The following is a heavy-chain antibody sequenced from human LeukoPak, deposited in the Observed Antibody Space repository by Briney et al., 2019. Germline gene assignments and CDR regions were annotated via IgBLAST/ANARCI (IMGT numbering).Heavy chain of an antibody. V-gene: IGHV1-2*02. Sequence: ASVEVSCKASGYTFTSYYMHWVRQAPGQGLEWMGWINPNSGGTNYAQKFQGRVTMTRDTSISTAYMELSRLRSDDTAVYYCARDFIAVAGTEDKVDYWGQGTLVTVSS. CDR3: ARDFIAVAGTEDKVDY. D-gene: IGHD6-19*01. J-gene: IGHJ4*02. CDR2: INPNSGGT. CDR1: GYTFTSYY.